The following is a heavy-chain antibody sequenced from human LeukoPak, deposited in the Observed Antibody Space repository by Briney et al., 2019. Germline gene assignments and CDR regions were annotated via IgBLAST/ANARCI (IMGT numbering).Heavy chain of an antibody. J-gene: IGHJ4*02. Sequence: GGSLRLSCAASGFTFSSYWMSWVRQVPGKGLEWVANIKQAGSEKYYVDSVKGRFTISRDNAENSLYLQMNSLRAEDTAVYYCARARGFFDYWGQGTLVTVTS. V-gene: IGHV3-7*01. CDR3: ARARGFFDY. CDR1: GFTFSSYW. CDR2: IKQAGSEK. D-gene: IGHD3-10*01.